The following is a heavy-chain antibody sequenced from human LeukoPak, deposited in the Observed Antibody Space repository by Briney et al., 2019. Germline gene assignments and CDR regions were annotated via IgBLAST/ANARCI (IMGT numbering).Heavy chain of an antibody. CDR1: GFTFSSYW. CDR2: IKQDGYEK. D-gene: IGHD1-26*01. CDR3: ARSPGGSYQILDY. J-gene: IGHJ4*02. Sequence: GGSLRLSCAASGFTFSSYWMSWVRQAPGKGLEWVANIKQDGYEKYYVDSVKGRFTISRDNAKNSLYLQMNSLRAEDTAVYYCARSPGGSYQILDYWGQGTLVTVSS. V-gene: IGHV3-7*03.